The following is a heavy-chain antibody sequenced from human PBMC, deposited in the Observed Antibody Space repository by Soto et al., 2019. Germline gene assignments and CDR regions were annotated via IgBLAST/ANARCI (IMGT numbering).Heavy chain of an antibody. V-gene: IGHV3-23*01. CDR3: AKGGTLTGYFTYDY. Sequence: GGSLRLSCATSGFTLSNYAMNWVRQSPGKGLEWVSSISASGDSTYYPESVKGRFTVSRDNSKNTLYLQIDSLRAEDTAVYYCAKGGTLTGYFTYDYWGQGALVTVSS. D-gene: IGHD3-9*01. J-gene: IGHJ4*02. CDR2: ISASGDST. CDR1: GFTLSNYA.